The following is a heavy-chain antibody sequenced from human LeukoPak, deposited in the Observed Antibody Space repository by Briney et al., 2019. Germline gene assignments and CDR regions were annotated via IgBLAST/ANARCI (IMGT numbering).Heavy chain of an antibody. CDR1: GDSVSSNNVA. Sequence: SQTLSLTCAISGDSVSSNNVAWNWIRQSPSRGLEWLGRTYYRSKWYDDYTVSVKSRITISPDTSKNQFSLQLNSVTPEDTAVYYCARSYDSSGYYYLDAFEIWGQGTMVTVSS. CDR2: TYYRSKWYD. CDR3: ARSYDSSGYYYLDAFEI. V-gene: IGHV6-1*01. D-gene: IGHD3-22*01. J-gene: IGHJ3*02.